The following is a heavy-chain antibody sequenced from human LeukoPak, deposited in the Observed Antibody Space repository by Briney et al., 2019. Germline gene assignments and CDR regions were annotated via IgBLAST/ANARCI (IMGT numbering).Heavy chain of an antibody. V-gene: IGHV3-74*01. J-gene: IGHJ4*02. CDR2: LSSDGITT. CDR3: TGSSGDAFYFDY. CDR1: GFTFTSKW. D-gene: IGHD3-3*01. Sequence: GGSLRLSCAASGFTFTSKWMHWVRQAPGKGLVWVSRLSSDGITTTYADSVKGRLTISRDNGKNTLYLQMNSLRAEDTAVYYCTGSSGDAFYFDYWGQGTRVTVSS.